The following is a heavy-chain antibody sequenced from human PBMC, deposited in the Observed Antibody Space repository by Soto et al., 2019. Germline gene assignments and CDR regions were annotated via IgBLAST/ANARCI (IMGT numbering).Heavy chain of an antibody. J-gene: IGHJ2*01. CDR3: ARVAVVPAAIPHELRNWYFDL. CDR1: GLTFTTNT. Sequence: PGGSLRLSCAASGLTFTTNTVHWVRQAPGKGLEWVAVILYDGTKKYYAASVKGRFTISRDNSKNALYLQMNSLRVEDTVVYYCARVAVVPAAIPHELRNWYFDLWGPGTLVTVSS. D-gene: IGHD2-2*02. CDR2: ILYDGTKK. V-gene: IGHV3-30-3*01.